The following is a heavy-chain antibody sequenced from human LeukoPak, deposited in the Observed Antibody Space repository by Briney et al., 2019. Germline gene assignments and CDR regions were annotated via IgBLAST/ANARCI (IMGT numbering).Heavy chain of an antibody. D-gene: IGHD6-19*01. CDR1: GYTFTGYY. CDR3: ARDLYQWLPSTRPRDYYYYMDV. Sequence: ASVKVSCKASGYTFTGYYIHWVRQAPGQGLEYMGWINSNSGGTNYAQKFQGRVTMTRDTSISTAYMELSRLRSDDTAVYYCARDLYQWLPSTRPRDYYYYMDVWGEGTTVTVSS. J-gene: IGHJ6*03. V-gene: IGHV1-2*02. CDR2: INSNSGGT.